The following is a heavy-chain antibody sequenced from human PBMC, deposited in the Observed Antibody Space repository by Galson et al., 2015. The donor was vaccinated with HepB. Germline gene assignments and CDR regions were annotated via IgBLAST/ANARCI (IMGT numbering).Heavy chain of an antibody. J-gene: IGHJ5*02. CDR3: ARMGDCTNGVCSPRAWFDP. Sequence: PALVKPTQTLTLTCTFSGFSLSTSGMRVSWIRQPPGKALEWLARIAWDDDKFYSTSLKTRLTISKDTSKNQVVLTMTNMDPVDTATYYCARMGDCTNGVCSPRAWFDPWGQGTLVNVSS. CDR2: IAWDDDK. CDR1: GFSLSTSGMR. V-gene: IGHV2-70*04. D-gene: IGHD2-8*01.